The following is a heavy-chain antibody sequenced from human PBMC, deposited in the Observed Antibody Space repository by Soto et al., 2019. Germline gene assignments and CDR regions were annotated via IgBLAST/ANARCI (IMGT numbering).Heavy chain of an antibody. CDR2: ISYDGSNK. CDR1: GFTFSSYA. CDR3: ARTTIAYSFDI. Sequence: QVQLVESGGGVVQPGRSLRLSCAASGFTFSSYAMHWVRQAPGKGLEWVAVISYDGSNKYYADFVKGRFTISRANSKNTLYLQMNSLRAEDTAVYYCARTTIAYSFDIWGQGTMVTVSS. V-gene: IGHV3-30-3*01. D-gene: IGHD5-12*01. J-gene: IGHJ3*02.